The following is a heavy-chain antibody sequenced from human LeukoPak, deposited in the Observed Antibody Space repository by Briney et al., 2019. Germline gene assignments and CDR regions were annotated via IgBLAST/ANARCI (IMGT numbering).Heavy chain of an antibody. CDR3: ARGIYDSSDFEYFQD. CDR2: INPNSGGT. Sequence: GASVKVSCKASEYTFTDHYMHWVRQAPGQGLEWMGWINPNSGGTNYAQKFQGRVTLTRDTSISTAYMELGRLRSDDTAVYYCARGIYDSSDFEYFQDWGQGTLVTVSS. J-gene: IGHJ1*01. CDR1: EYTFTDHY. D-gene: IGHD3-22*01. V-gene: IGHV1-2*02.